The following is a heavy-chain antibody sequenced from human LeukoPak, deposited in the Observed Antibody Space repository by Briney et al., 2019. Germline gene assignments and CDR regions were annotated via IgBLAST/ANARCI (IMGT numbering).Heavy chain of an antibody. D-gene: IGHD6-13*01. CDR1: GFTFSSYA. CDR3: AKLTCPYSSSWYCRSGGGENYYYGMDV. Sequence: PGGSLRLSCAASGFTFSSYAMSWVRQAPGKGLEWVSAISGSGGSTYYADSVKGRFTISRDNSKNTLYLQMNSLRAEDTAVYYCAKLTCPYSSSWYCRSGGGENYYYGMDVWGQGTTVTVSS. CDR2: ISGSGGST. V-gene: IGHV3-23*01. J-gene: IGHJ6*02.